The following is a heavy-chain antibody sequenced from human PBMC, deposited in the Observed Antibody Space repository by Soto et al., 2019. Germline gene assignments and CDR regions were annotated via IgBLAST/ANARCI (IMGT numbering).Heavy chain of an antibody. J-gene: IGHJ4*02. CDR2: IYYSGST. CDR3: VRDQKAYYFDY. Sequence: NPSETLSLTCTVSGGSISSGDYYWSWIRQPPGKGLEWIGYIYYSGSTYYNPSLKSRVTISVDTSKNQFSLKLSSVTAADTAVYYCVRDQKAYYFDYWGQGXLVTVYS. CDR1: GGSISSGDYY. V-gene: IGHV4-30-4*01.